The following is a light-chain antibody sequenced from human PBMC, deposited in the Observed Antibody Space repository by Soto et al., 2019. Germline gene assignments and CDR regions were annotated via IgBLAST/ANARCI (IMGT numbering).Light chain of an antibody. Sequence: EIVLTQSPGTLSLSPGEGATLSCRASQSVSSNYLAWYQQKPGQAPRLLIYGASSRATGIPDRFSGSGSGTDFTLTISRLEPEDFAVYYCQQYASSTRTFGPGTKVDIK. V-gene: IGKV3-20*01. CDR3: QQYASSTRT. CDR2: GAS. J-gene: IGKJ3*01. CDR1: QSVSSNY.